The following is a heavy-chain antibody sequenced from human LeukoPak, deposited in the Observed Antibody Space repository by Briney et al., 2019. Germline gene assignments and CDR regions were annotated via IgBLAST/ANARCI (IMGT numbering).Heavy chain of an antibody. J-gene: IGHJ4*02. CDR2: ISSSSSYI. CDR3: ARGETTVTTASGY. CDR1: GFTFSSYS. V-gene: IGHV3-21*01. Sequence: PGGSLRLSCAASGFTFSSYSMNWVRQAPGKGLEWVSSISSSSSYIYYADSVKGRFTISRDNAKNSLYLQMNSLRAEDTAVYYCARGETTVTTASGYWGQGTLVTVSS. D-gene: IGHD4-17*01.